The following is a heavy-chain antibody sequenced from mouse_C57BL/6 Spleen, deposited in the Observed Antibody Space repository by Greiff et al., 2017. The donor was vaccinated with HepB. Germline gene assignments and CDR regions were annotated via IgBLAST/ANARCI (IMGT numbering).Heavy chain of an antibody. CDR2: IDPETGGT. Sequence: QVQLQQSGAELVRPGASVTLSCKASGYTFTDYEMHWVKQTPVHGLEWIGAIDPETGGTAYNQKFKGKAILTADKSSSTAYMELRSLTSEDSAVYYCTRLLYDYDDPGNAMDYWGQGTSVTVSS. J-gene: IGHJ4*01. D-gene: IGHD2-4*01. CDR3: TRLLYDYDDPGNAMDY. CDR1: GYTFTDYE. V-gene: IGHV1-15*01.